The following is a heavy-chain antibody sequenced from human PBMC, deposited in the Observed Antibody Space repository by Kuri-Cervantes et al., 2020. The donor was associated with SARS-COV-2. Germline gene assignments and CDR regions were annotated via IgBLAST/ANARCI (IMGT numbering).Heavy chain of an antibody. J-gene: IGHJ6*02. CDR1: GFTFSSYA. CDR3: AKDWRQRITMVRGVNYGMDV. Sequence: GESLKISCAASGFTFSSYAMSWVRQAPGKGLEWVSAISGSGGSTYYADSVKGRFTISRDNSKNTLYLQMNSLRAEDTAVYYCAKDWRQRITMVRGVNYGMDVWGQGTTVTGSS. D-gene: IGHD3-10*01. CDR2: ISGSGGST. V-gene: IGHV3-23*01.